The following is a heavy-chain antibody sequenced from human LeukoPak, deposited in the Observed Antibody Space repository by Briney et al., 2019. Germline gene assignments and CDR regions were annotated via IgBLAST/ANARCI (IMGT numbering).Heavy chain of an antibody. CDR1: TFSDYA. V-gene: IGHV3-23*01. D-gene: IGHD5/OR15-5a*01. CDR2: ISGRGDTT. Sequence: GGSLRLSCEFTFSDYAVSWVRQAPGKGLEWVSTISGRGDTTYYAGSVRGRFTVSRDNSKNTVFLQMNSLGADDTALYYCAKGLRTGHRPVYTYYYMDVWGKGTTVTVSS. J-gene: IGHJ6*03. CDR3: AKGLRTGHRPVYTYYYMDV.